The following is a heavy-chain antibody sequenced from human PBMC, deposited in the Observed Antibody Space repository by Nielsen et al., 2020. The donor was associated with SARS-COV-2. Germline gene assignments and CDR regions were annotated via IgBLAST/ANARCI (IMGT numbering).Heavy chain of an antibody. CDR3: ARMVAAALDY. J-gene: IGHJ4*02. D-gene: IGHD6-6*01. CDR1: GFIFSPYE. V-gene: IGHV3-48*03. Sequence: GESLKISCAASGFIFSPYEMNWVRQAPEKGLEWVSYISSTGRTIYYADSVKGRFTISRDNAKNSLLLQMNSLRAEDTAVYYCARMVAAALDYWGQGTLVTVSS. CDR2: ISSTGRTI.